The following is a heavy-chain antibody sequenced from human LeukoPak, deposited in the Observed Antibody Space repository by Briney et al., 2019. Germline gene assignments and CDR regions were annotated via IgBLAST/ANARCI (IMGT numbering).Heavy chain of an antibody. V-gene: IGHV4-59*08. CDR1: GGFTSPYK. CDR3: ARVSCSSTSCYRGYFDY. J-gene: IGHJ4*02. Sequence: SETLSLTCTVSGGFTSPYKWNWIRQPPGKGLEWIGYIYNSGSTNYNPSLKSRVTISVDTSKNQFSLKLSSVTAADTAVYYCARVSCSSTSCYRGYFDYWGQGTLVTVSS. CDR2: IYNSGST. D-gene: IGHD2-2*02.